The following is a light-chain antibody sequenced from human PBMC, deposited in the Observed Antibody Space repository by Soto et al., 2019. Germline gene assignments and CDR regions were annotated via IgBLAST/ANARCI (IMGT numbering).Light chain of an antibody. Sequence: EIVLTQSPGTLSLSPGERATLSCRASQSVSSSSLAWYQQKPGQAPRLLIYGASSRATGIPDRFSGSGSGTDFTLTISRLEPEDFAVYYCQQYGNSPPWTFGQGTKVDNK. CDR2: GAS. CDR3: QQYGNSPPWT. J-gene: IGKJ1*01. CDR1: QSVSSSS. V-gene: IGKV3-20*01.